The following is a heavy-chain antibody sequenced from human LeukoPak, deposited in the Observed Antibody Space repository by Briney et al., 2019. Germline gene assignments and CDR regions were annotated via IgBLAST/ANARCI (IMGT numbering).Heavy chain of an antibody. CDR3: ARGPKYISATGPYYFDY. CDR1: RFTFSDYS. CDR2: ISSGSVYI. Sequence: GGSLRLSCAASRFTFSDYSVNWVRQAPGKGLQWVASISSGSVYIYYADSMKGRFTISRDNAKNSMYLQMYSLRAEDTAVYYCARGPKYISATGPYYFDYWGQGTPVTVSS. D-gene: IGHD6-13*01. J-gene: IGHJ4*02. V-gene: IGHV3-21*01.